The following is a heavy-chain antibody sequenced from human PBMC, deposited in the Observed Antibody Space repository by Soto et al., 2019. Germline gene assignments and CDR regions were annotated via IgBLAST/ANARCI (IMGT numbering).Heavy chain of an antibody. J-gene: IGHJ4*02. V-gene: IGHV5-51*01. D-gene: IGHD6-25*01. CDR2: VYPGDSDR. Sequence: KPGGSLRLSCKGSGYTFTSYWIAWVRQLPGKGLEWLGSVYPGDSDRRDNPTFQGHVTMSVDKSSNTVYLQWSSLNASDTAMYYCARGGNKLEYWGQGVLVPVYS. CDR3: ARGGNKLEY. CDR1: GYTFTSYW.